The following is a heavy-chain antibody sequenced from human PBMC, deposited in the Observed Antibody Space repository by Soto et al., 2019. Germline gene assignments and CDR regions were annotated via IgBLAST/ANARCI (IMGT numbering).Heavy chain of an antibody. D-gene: IGHD3-9*01. CDR3: ARDLTGYDRDFDY. Sequence: ASVKVSCKASGYTFTGYYMHWVRQAPGQGLEWMGWINPNSGGTNYAQKFQGWVTMTRDTSISTAYMELSRLRSDDTAVYYCARDLTGYDRDFDYWGQGTLVTSPQ. CDR2: INPNSGGT. V-gene: IGHV1-2*04. J-gene: IGHJ4*02. CDR1: GYTFTGYY.